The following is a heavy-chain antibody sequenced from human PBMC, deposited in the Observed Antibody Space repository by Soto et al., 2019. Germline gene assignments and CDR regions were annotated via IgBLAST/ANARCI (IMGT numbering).Heavy chain of an antibody. V-gene: IGHV3-30-3*01. CDR3: ARVTQAVAADY. CDR2: ISYDGSNR. CDR1: GLTLSNYA. J-gene: IGHJ4*02. Sequence: QVQLVESGGGEVQPGRSLRLSCAASGLTLSNYAMHWVRQAPGKGLEWVAVISYDGSNRYYADSVKGRFTISRDNSKNTLYLQMNSLRAEDTAVYYCARVTQAVAADYWGQGTLVTVSS. D-gene: IGHD6-19*01.